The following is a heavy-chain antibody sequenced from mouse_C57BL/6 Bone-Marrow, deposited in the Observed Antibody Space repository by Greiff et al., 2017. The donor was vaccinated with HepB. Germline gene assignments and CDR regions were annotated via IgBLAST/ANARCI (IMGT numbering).Heavy chain of an antibody. CDR2: INPNNGGT. D-gene: IGHD1-1*01. CDR3: ARYITTVVGGGYFDV. Sequence: EVQLQQSGPELVKPGASVKIPCKASGYTFTDYNMDWVKQSHGKSLEWIGDINPNNGGTIYNQKFKGKATLTVDKSSSTAYMELRSLTSEDTAGYYCARYITTVVGGGYFDVWGTGTTVTVSS. J-gene: IGHJ1*03. CDR1: GYTFTDYN. V-gene: IGHV1-18*01.